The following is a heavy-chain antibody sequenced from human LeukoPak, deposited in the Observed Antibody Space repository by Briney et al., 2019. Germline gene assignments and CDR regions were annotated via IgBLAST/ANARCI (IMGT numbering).Heavy chain of an antibody. CDR1: GFTFSSYE. D-gene: IGHD1-26*01. CDR3: ARDGGALELDY. Sequence: GGSLRLSCAASGFTFSSYEMNWVRQAPGKGLEWVSYISSSGSTIYYADSVKGRFTISRDNAKNSLYLQMSSLRAEDTAVYYCARDGGALELDYWGQGTLVTVSS. J-gene: IGHJ4*02. V-gene: IGHV3-48*03. CDR2: ISSSGSTI.